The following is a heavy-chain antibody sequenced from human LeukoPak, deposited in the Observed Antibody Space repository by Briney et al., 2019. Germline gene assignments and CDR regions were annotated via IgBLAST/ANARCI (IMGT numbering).Heavy chain of an antibody. D-gene: IGHD3-10*01. CDR2: IYYGGST. CDR3: ARSRGFLWFGELRVNWFDP. Sequence: SETLSLTCTVSGGSISSGDYYWSWIRQPPGKGLEWIGYIYYGGSTYYNPSLKSRVTISVDTSKNQFSLKLSSVTAADTAVYYCARSRGFLWFGELRVNWFDPWGQGTLVTVSS. J-gene: IGHJ5*02. CDR1: GGSISSGDYY. V-gene: IGHV4-30-4*01.